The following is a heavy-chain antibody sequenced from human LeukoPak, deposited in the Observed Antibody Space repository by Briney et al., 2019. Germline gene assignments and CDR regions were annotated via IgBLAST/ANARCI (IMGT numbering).Heavy chain of an antibody. Sequence: ASVKVSCKAVGYTFTGYYVHWVRQAPGQGLEWMGWINPNSGGTNYAQTFQGRVTLTRDTSISTAYMELSRLRSDDTAVYYCARGWSHGSSAYYLRGVFDFWGQGTMVTVSS. CDR2: INPNSGGT. CDR1: GYTFTGYY. J-gene: IGHJ3*01. D-gene: IGHD3-22*01. V-gene: IGHV1-2*02. CDR3: ARGWSHGSSAYYLRGVFDF.